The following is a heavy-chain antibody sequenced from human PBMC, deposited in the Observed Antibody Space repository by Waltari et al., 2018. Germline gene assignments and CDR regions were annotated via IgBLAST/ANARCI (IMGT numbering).Heavy chain of an antibody. D-gene: IGHD6-6*01. CDR1: GGTFSSYA. CDR2: IIPIFGTA. Sequence: QVPLVQSGAEVKKPGSSVKVSCQASGGTFSSYAISWVRHAPGQGLEWMGGIIPIFGTANSAQKFQGRVTITTDESTSTAYMELSSLRSEDTAVYYCARGQGIAAQSYYYGMDVWGQGTTVTVSS. J-gene: IGHJ6*02. CDR3: ARGQGIAAQSYYYGMDV. V-gene: IGHV1-69*05.